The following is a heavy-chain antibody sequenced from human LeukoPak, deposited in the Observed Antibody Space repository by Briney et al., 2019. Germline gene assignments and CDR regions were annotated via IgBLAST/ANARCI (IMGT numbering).Heavy chain of an antibody. CDR1: GGSISSGGYS. V-gene: IGHV4-30-2*01. CDR3: ARARVQGDYLYYFDY. Sequence: NPSETPSLTCAVSGGSISSGGYSWSWIRQPPGKGLEWIGYIYHSGSTYYNPSLKSRVTISVDRSKNQFSLKLSSVTAADTAVYYCARARVQGDYLYYFDYWGQGTLVTVSS. D-gene: IGHD4-17*01. CDR2: IYHSGST. J-gene: IGHJ4*02.